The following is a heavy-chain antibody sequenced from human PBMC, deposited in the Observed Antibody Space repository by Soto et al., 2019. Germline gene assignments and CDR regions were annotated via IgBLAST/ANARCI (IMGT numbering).Heavy chain of an antibody. CDR2: IIPIFGTA. CDR1: GGTFSSYA. Sequence: SVKVSCKASGGTFSSYAISWVRQAPGQGLEWMGGIIPIFGTANYAQKFQGRVTITADKSTSTAYMELSSLRSEDTAVYYCARGGGYSGYDAGDATGDYYYYGMDVWGQGTTVTVSS. D-gene: IGHD5-12*01. J-gene: IGHJ6*02. V-gene: IGHV1-69*06. CDR3: ARGGGYSGYDAGDATGDYYYYGMDV.